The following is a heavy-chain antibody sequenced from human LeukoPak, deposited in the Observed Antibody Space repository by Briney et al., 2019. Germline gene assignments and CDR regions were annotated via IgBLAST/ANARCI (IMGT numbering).Heavy chain of an antibody. CDR2: ISYDGSNK. J-gene: IGHJ6*02. V-gene: IGHV3-30*04. CDR3: ARDRYYGSGRNAYYYYGVDV. D-gene: IGHD3-10*01. Sequence: PGGSLRLSCAASGFTFSSYAMHWVRQAPGKGLEWVAVISYDGSNKYYADSVKGRFTISRDNSKNTLYLQMNSLRAEDTAVYYCARDRYYGSGRNAYYYYGVDVWGQGTTVTVSS. CDR1: GFTFSSYA.